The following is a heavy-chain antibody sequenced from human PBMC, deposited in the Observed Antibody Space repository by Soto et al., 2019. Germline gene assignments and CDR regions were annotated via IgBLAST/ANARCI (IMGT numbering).Heavy chain of an antibody. Sequence: SETLLTCTVSGGSISSGGYYWSWIRQHPGKGLEWIGYIYYGGSTYYNPSLKSRVTISVDTSKNQFSLKLSSVTAADTAVYYCARAHPSPVAYFDYWGQGTLVTVSS. V-gene: IGHV4-31*03. CDR3: ARAHPSPVAYFDY. J-gene: IGHJ4*02. CDR2: IYYGGST. CDR1: GGSISSGGYY.